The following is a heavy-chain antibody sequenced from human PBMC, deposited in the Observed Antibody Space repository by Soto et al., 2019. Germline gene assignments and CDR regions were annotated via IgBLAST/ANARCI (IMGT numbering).Heavy chain of an antibody. CDR3: ARGKKYSYGEFDY. J-gene: IGHJ4*02. CDR1: GFTVSSNY. Sequence: EVQLVESGGGLVQPGGSLRLSCAASGFTVSSNYMSWVRQAPGKGLEWVSVIYSGGSTYYADSVKGRFTISRDNSKNTLYIQMNSLRAEDTAVYYCARGKKYSYGEFDYWGQGTLVTVSS. CDR2: IYSGGST. D-gene: IGHD5-18*01. V-gene: IGHV3-66*01.